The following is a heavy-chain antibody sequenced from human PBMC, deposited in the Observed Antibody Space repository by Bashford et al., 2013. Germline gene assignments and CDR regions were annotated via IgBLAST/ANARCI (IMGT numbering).Heavy chain of an antibody. J-gene: IGHJ6*02. CDR3: GRYRPHYIWGTDYQYYAMDV. CDR2: ISAFNGNS. CDR1: GYTFSTYG. V-gene: IGHV1-18*01. Sequence: ASVKVSCKASGYTFSTYGITWVRQAPGQGLEWMGWISAFNGNSNYAETFQDRVTMTTDTSTNTAYMELRSLRLDDTAMYYCGRYRPHYIWGTDYQYYAMDVWGQGTAVTVSS. D-gene: IGHD3-16*01.